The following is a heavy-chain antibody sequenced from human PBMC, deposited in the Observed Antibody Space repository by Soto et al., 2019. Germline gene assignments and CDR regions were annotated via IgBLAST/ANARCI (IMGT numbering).Heavy chain of an antibody. CDR1: GFTVSSNY. V-gene: IGHV3-53*02. CDR2: IYSGGST. J-gene: IGHJ6*02. Sequence: EVQLVETGGGLIQPGGSLRLSCAASGFTVSSNYMSWVRQAPGKGLEWVSVIYSGGSTYYADSVRGRLNISRDNSKNTLYLQMKSLRAEDTAVYYCARDPPATRHGMDVWGQGTTVTVAS. CDR3: ARDPPATRHGMDV.